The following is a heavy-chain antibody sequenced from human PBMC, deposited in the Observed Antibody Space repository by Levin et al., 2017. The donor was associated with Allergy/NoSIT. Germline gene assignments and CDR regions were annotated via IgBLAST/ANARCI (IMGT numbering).Heavy chain of an antibody. CDR1: KCSITSDYY. CDR3: ARDRDAISARGYYYSFYGLDV. V-gene: IGHV4-38-2*02. Sequence: SETLSLTCVVSKCSITSDYYWAWIRQSPERGLEWIGSLYHSGSTFYNPSLKSRVTISLDKSKNAFYLKLKSVTAADTAVYFCARDRDAISARGYYYSFYGLDVWGQGTTVTVSS. J-gene: IGHJ6*02. CDR2: LYHSGST. D-gene: IGHD3-10*01.